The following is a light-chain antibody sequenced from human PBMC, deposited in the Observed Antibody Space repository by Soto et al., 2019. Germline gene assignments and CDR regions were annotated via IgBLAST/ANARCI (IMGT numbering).Light chain of an antibody. Sequence: QAVVTQEPSLTVSPGGTVTLTCVSNTGAVTSGHHPYWVQQKPGQAPRTLIYDTSNKDSSTPARFSGSLLGGKAALTLSGAQAEDEADYYCLLTYRGPWVFGGGTKLTVL. J-gene: IGLJ3*02. CDR3: LLTYRGPWV. CDR1: TGAVTSGHH. V-gene: IGLV7-46*01. CDR2: DTS.